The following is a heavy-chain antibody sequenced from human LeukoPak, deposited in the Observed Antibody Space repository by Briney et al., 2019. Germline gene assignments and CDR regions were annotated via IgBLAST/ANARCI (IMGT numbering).Heavy chain of an antibody. CDR1: GYSISRGYY. J-gene: IGHJ4*02. CDR3: ARADYGDYEMVFDY. D-gene: IGHD4-17*01. CDR2: VHHTGST. Sequence: SEALSLTCNVSGYSISRGYYWGWIRQPPGKGLEWIGSVHHTGSTYYNPSLRSRVSISVDKSTNHISLEVTSVTAADTAVYYCARADYGDYEMVFDYWGQGALVTVSS. V-gene: IGHV4-38-2*02.